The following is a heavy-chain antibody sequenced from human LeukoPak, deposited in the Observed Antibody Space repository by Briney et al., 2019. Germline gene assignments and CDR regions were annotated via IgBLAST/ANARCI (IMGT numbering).Heavy chain of an antibody. V-gene: IGHV4-30-4*01. CDR3: ARDIYDSSGYYYDN. J-gene: IGHJ4*02. CDR1: GGSISSGDYY. CDR2: IYCSGST. Sequence: PSETLSLTCTVSGGSISSGDYYWSWIRQPPGKGLEWIGYIYCSGSTYYNPSLKSRVTISVDTSKNQFSLKLSSVTAADTAVYYCARDIYDSSGYYYDNWGQGTLVTVSS. D-gene: IGHD3-22*01.